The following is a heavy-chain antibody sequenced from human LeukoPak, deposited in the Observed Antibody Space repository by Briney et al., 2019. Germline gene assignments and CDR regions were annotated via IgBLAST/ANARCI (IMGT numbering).Heavy chain of an antibody. Sequence: GESLKISCKGSGYSFTSYWIGWVRQMPGKGLEWMGIIYPGDSDTRYSPSFQGQVTISADKSISTAYLQWSSLKASDTAMYYCATSGDCSGGSCYSFGPPNHDALDIWGQGTMVTVSS. CDR1: GYSFTSYW. CDR2: IYPGDSDT. J-gene: IGHJ3*02. CDR3: ATSGDCSGGSCYSFGPPNHDALDI. D-gene: IGHD2-15*01. V-gene: IGHV5-51*01.